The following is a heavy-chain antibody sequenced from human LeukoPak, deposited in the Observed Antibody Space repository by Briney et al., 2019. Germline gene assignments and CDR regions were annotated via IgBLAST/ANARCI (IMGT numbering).Heavy chain of an antibody. CDR3: ARIRDAVSYGPFDY. D-gene: IGHD5-18*01. CDR2: ISYDGSNK. Sequence: VISYDGSNKYYADSVKGRFTISRDNSKNTLYLQMNSLRAEDTAVYYCARIRDAVSYGPFDYWGQGTLVTVSS. J-gene: IGHJ4*02. V-gene: IGHV3-30*01.